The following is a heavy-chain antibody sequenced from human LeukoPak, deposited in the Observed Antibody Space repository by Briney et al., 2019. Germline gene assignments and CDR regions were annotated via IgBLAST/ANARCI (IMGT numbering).Heavy chain of an antibody. V-gene: IGHV3-21*01. Sequence: GGSLRLSCAASGFTFSSYSMNWVRQAPGKGLEWVSSISSSSSYIYYADSMKGRFTISRDNSKSTLYLQMNSLRPEDTAVYYCASDPFDSSGYYPLDYWGQGTLVTVSS. CDR2: ISSSSSYI. J-gene: IGHJ4*02. CDR3: ASDPFDSSGYYPLDY. D-gene: IGHD3-22*01. CDR1: GFTFSSYS.